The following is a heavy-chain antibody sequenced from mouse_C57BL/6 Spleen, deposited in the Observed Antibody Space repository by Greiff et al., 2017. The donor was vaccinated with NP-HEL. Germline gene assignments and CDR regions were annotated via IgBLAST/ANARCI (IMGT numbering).Heavy chain of an antibody. D-gene: IGHD1-1*01. J-gene: IGHJ4*01. CDR3: ARSNYCWSSYLYYYAMDD. Sequence: VQLQQPGAELAKPGASVKLSCKASGYTFTSYWMHWVKQRPGQGLEWIGYINPSSGYTKYNQKFKDKATLTADKSSSTSYMQLCSLTYEDSAVYYCARSNYCWSSYLYYYAMDDWGQGTSVTVSS. V-gene: IGHV1-7*01. CDR2: INPSSGYT. CDR1: GYTFTSYW.